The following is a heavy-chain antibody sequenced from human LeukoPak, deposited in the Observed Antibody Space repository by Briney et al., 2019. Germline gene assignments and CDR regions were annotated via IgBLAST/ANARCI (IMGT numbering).Heavy chain of an antibody. V-gene: IGHV1-8*01. D-gene: IGHD2-15*01. CDR2: MNPNSGNT. CDR1: GYTFTSYD. J-gene: IGHJ4*02. Sequence: ASVKVSCKASGYTFTSYDINWVRQATGQGLEWMGWMNPNSGNTGYAQKLQGRVTMTTDTSTSTAYMELRSLRSDDTAVYYCARPTYCSGGSCYPFDYWGQGTLVTVSS. CDR3: ARPTYCSGGSCYPFDY.